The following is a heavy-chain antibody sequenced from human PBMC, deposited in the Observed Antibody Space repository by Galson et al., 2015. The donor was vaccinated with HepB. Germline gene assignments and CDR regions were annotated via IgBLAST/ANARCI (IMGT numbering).Heavy chain of an antibody. D-gene: IGHD6-13*01. Sequence: SLRLSCAASGFTVSSNYMSWVRQAPGKGLEWVSVIYSGGSTYYADSVKGQFTISRHNSKNTLYLQMNSLRAEDTAVYYCARSRSSWYWYFDYWGQGTLVTVSS. CDR3: ARSRSSWYWYFDY. V-gene: IGHV3-53*04. CDR2: IYSGGST. J-gene: IGHJ4*02. CDR1: GFTVSSNY.